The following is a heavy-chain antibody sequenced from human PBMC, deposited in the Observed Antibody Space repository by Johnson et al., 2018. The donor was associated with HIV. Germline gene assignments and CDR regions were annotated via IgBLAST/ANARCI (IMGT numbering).Heavy chain of an antibody. D-gene: IGHD3-3*01. CDR1: GFTFNTYG. V-gene: IGHV3-30*18. J-gene: IGHJ3*02. CDR2: MSHDGSNK. CDR3: AKGYYDSPFGFDI. Sequence: VLLVESGGGVVQTGTSLRLSCVASGFTFNTYGMHWVRQAPGKGLEWVALMSHDGSNKYYTDPVKGRFTISRDNSKNALYLQMHNLTTEDTAVYYCAKGYYDSPFGFDIWGQGTMVIVSS.